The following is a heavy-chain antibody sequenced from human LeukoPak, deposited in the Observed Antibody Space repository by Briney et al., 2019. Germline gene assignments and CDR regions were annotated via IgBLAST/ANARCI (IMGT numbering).Heavy chain of an antibody. CDR1: GVSISSNY. CDR3: ASLNYHGSGSPFDY. Sequence: SETLSLTCSVSGVSISSNYWSWIRQPPGEGLECIGYVFYSADIRYNPSLQSRVTISVDTSKNQFSLKLSSVTAADTAIYYCASLNYHGSGSPFDYWGQGMLVTVSS. V-gene: IGHV4-59*01. CDR2: VFYSADI. D-gene: IGHD3-10*01. J-gene: IGHJ4*02.